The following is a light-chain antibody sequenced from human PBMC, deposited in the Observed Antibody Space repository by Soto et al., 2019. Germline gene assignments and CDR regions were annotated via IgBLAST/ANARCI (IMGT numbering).Light chain of an antibody. CDR3: AAWDTSLHALI. CDR2: DNY. J-gene: IGLJ2*01. V-gene: IGLV1-51*01. CDR1: SSNIGKTV. Sequence: QSVLPQPPAVSAAPGQKVTISCSGTSSNIGKTVVSWYQHLPGTAPKLLIYDNYKRPSGIPDRFSGSKSGTSATLGITGLQTGDEADYYCAAWDTSLHALILGGGTKLTVL.